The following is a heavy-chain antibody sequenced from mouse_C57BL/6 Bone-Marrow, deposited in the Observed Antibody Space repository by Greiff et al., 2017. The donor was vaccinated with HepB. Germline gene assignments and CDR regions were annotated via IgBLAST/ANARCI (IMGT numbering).Heavy chain of an antibody. Sequence: VQLQQPGAELVRPGSSVKLSCKASGYTFTSYWMHWVKQRPIQGLEWIGNIDPSDSETHYNQKFKDKATLTVDKSSSTAYMQLSSLTSEDSAVYYCAGYSGDGYYPRYYFDYWGQGTTLTVSS. CDR2: IDPSDSET. V-gene: IGHV1-52*01. D-gene: IGHD2-3*01. CDR3: AGYSGDGYYPRYYFDY. J-gene: IGHJ2*01. CDR1: GYTFTSYW.